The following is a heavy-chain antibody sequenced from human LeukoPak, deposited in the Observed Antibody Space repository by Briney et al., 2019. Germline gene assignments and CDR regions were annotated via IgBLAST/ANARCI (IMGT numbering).Heavy chain of an antibody. V-gene: IGHV3-48*03. D-gene: IGHD3-10*01. CDR2: ISGSGSTI. J-gene: IGHJ3*02. CDR1: GFTFSSYE. CDR3: ARDGKWFGESHAFDI. Sequence: GGSLRLSCAASGFTFSSYEMNWVRQAPGKGLEWVSYISGSGSTIYYADSVKGRFTISRDNAKNSLYLQMNSLRAEDTAVYYCARDGKWFGESHAFDIWGQGTMVTVSS.